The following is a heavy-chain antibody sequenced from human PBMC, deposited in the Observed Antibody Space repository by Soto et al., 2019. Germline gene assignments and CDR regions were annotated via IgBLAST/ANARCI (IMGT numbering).Heavy chain of an antibody. CDR3: AKYRFSGSRWSKFDY. V-gene: IGHV4-31*03. D-gene: IGHD6-13*01. Sequence: SETLSLTCTVSGVTVSSDAYYWSWIRQPPGKGLEWIGNIYHTGSTYYSPSLKSRVDISLDESKNQFSLWLSSVTAADTAVYYCAKYRFSGSRWSKFDYWGQGTLVTVSS. CDR2: IYHTGST. CDR1: GVTVSSDAYY. J-gene: IGHJ4*02.